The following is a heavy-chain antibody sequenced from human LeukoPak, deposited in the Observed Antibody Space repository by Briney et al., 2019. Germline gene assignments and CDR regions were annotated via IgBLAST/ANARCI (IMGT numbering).Heavy chain of an antibody. CDR1: GFTFSSYA. D-gene: IGHD4-11*01. CDR3: ASLDYLDAFDI. J-gene: IGHJ3*02. CDR2: ISGSGGST. Sequence: GGSLRLSCAASGFTFSSYAMSWVRQAPGKGLEWVSGISGSGGSTYYADSVRGRYTISRDNSNNTLYLQLNNLTADDTAVYYCASLDYLDAFDIWGQGTMVTVSS. V-gene: IGHV3-23*01.